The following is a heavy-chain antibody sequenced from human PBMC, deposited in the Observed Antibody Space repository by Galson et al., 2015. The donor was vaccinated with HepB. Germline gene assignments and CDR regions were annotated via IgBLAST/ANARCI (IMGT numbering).Heavy chain of an antibody. V-gene: IGHV4-34*01. J-gene: IGHJ4*02. CDR3: ARGGLTYYFDY. CDR1: GGSFSGYY. CDR2: INHSGST. Sequence: LSLTCAVYGGSFSGYYWSWIRQPPGKGLGWIGEINHSGSTNYNPSLKSRVTISVDTSKNQFSLKLSSVTAADTAVYYCARGGLTYYFDYWGQGTLVTVSS.